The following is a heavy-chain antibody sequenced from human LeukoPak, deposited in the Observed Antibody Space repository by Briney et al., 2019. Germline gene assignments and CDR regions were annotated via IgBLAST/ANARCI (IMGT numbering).Heavy chain of an antibody. CDR1: GFTFSSYS. Sequence: GGSLRLSCAASGFTFSSYSMNWVRQAPGKGLEWVSYISSSSSTIYYADSVKGRFTISRDNAKNSLYLQMNSLRAEDTAVYYCARAGTYYYDSSGYYGNYWGQGTLVTVSS. CDR3: ARAGTYYYDSSGYYGNY. V-gene: IGHV3-48*04. D-gene: IGHD3-22*01. J-gene: IGHJ4*02. CDR2: ISSSSSTI.